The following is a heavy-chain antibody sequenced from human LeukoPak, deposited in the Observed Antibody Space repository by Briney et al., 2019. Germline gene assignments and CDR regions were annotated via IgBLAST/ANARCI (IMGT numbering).Heavy chain of an antibody. V-gene: IGHV1-2*02. Sequence: ASVKVSCKASGYTFTGYYMHWVRQAPGQGLEWMGWINPNSGGTNYAQKFQGRVTMTRDTSISTAYMELSRLRSDDTAVYYCASTTVTTFYYYYYMDIWGQGTMVTVSS. D-gene: IGHD4-17*01. CDR3: ASTTVTTFYYYYYMDI. CDR2: INPNSGGT. CDR1: GYTFTGYY. J-gene: IGHJ3*02.